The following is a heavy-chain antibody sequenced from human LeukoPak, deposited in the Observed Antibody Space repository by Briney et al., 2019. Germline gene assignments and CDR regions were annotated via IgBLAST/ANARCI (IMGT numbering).Heavy chain of an antibody. Sequence: GGSLRLSCAASGFTVSSSYMSWVRQAPGKGLEWVSVIYSGGATYFADSVKGKFTISRDNSKNTVYLQMNSLRAEDTAVYYCARGGWELLPLGALDIWGQGTLVTVSS. CDR1: GFTVSSSY. D-gene: IGHD1-26*01. CDR3: ARGGWELLPLGALDI. CDR2: IYSGGAT. J-gene: IGHJ3*02. V-gene: IGHV3-66*01.